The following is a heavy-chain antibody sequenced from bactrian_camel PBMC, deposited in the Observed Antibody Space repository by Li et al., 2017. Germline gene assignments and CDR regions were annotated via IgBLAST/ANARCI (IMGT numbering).Heavy chain of an antibody. V-gene: IGHV3S53*01. CDR1: GYTSTTYC. CDR2: IDYYGGT. J-gene: IGHJ4*01. D-gene: IGHD7*01. Sequence: QLVESGGGSVQAGGSLTLSCAASGYTSTTYCMGWFRQAPGKDREAVATIDYYGGTKYDDSVKGRFTCSRDNAKNTMYLQMNSLESEDTALYYCVTTAGGDPESRRHRGTQVTVS.